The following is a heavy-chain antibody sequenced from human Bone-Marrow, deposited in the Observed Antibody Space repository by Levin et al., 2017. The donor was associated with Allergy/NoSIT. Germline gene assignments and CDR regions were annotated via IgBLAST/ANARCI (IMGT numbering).Heavy chain of an antibody. Sequence: GGSLRLSCAASGFVFSNYVMSWVRQAPGKGLEWVSAISGSSDKIFYAESVKGRFTISRDNSENTLYMQMNSLRVEDTAVYYCVRGMVVATTNWGAFDMWGQGTMVTVSS. V-gene: IGHV3-23*01. D-gene: IGHD7-27*01. CDR3: VRGMVVATTNWGAFDM. CDR1: GFVFSNYV. J-gene: IGHJ3*02. CDR2: ISGSSDKI.